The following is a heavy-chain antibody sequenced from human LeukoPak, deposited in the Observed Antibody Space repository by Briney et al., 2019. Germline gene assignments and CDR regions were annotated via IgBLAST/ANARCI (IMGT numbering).Heavy chain of an antibody. Sequence: ASETLSLTCTVSGGSISSYYWSWIRQPPGKGLEWIGYIYNSGSTDYNPSLKSRVTISVDTSKNQFSLKLSSVTAADTAVYYCACLTTADAFDIWGQGTMVTVSS. CDR3: ACLTTADAFDI. D-gene: IGHD3-22*01. CDR1: GGSISSYY. J-gene: IGHJ3*02. V-gene: IGHV4-59*01. CDR2: IYNSGST.